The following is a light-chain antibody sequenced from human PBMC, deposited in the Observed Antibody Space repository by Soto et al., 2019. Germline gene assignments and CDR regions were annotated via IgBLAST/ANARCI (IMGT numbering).Light chain of an antibody. Sequence: DIQMTQSPSTVSASVGDSVTITCRASQSITTWLAWYQQRPGKAPKLLIYDVSSLQSGVPSRFSGSGSGTEFTLTISSLQPDDFATYYCQQYSTYPWTFGQGTKVEIK. CDR1: QSITTW. V-gene: IGKV1-5*01. CDR3: QQYSTYPWT. J-gene: IGKJ1*01. CDR2: DVS.